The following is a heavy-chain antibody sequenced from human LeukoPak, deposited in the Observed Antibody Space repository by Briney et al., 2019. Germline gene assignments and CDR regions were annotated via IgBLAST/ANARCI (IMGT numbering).Heavy chain of an antibody. CDR2: IIPIFGTA. CDR1: GGTFSSYA. D-gene: IGHD4-17*01. J-gene: IGHJ3*02. Sequence: VASVKVSCKASGGTFSSYAISWVRQAPGQGLEWMGRIIPIFGTANYAQKFQGRVTITTDESTSTAYMELSSLRSEDTAVYYCARDRVHTVTSHDDAFDIWGQGTMVTVSS. CDR3: ARDRVHTVTSHDDAFDI. V-gene: IGHV1-69*05.